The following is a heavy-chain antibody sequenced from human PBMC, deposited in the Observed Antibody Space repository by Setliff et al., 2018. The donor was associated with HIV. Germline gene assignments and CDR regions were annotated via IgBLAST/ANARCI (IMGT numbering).Heavy chain of an antibody. CDR3: ARDLNWGFDY. Sequence: GGSLRLSCAAPGFTFNTYAVTWVRQAPGKGLEWVSVISADGLTTFYADSVKGRFTISRDNAKNSLFLQMSRLRVEDTARYYCARDLNWGFDYWGQGTLVTVSS. J-gene: IGHJ4*02. V-gene: IGHV3-23*01. CDR2: ISADGLTT. D-gene: IGHD7-27*01. CDR1: GFTFNTYA.